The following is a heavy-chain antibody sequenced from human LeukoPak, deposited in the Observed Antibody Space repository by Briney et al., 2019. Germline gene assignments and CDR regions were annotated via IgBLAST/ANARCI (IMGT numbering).Heavy chain of an antibody. CDR2: ISSSGSTI. V-gene: IGHV3-48*03. Sequence: GGSLRLSCAASGFTFRKYGMSWVRPAPGKGLEWVSYISSSGSTIYYADSVKGRFTISRDNAKNSLYLQMNSLRAEDTAVYYCAELGITMIGGVWGKGTTVTISS. CDR1: GFTFRKYG. CDR3: AELGITMIGGV. D-gene: IGHD3-10*02. J-gene: IGHJ6*04.